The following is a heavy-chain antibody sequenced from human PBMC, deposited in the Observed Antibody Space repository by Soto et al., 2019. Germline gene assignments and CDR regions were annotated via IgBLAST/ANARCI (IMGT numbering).Heavy chain of an antibody. CDR1: GYTFTKYY. J-gene: IGHJ4*02. V-gene: IGHV1-46*01. CDR2: INSYFGST. Sequence: QVQLVQSGAEVKKPGASVKVSCKTSGYTFTKYYMHWVRQAPGQGLEWMGTINSYFGSTIYAQKFQGRVTMTRDTSTSTVYMELSSLSSEDTAMYHCGREGYSNNNDHWGQGTPVTVSS. D-gene: IGHD5-12*01. CDR3: GREGYSNNNDH.